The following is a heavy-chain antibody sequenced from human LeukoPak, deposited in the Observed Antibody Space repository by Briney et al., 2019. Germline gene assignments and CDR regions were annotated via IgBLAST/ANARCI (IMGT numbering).Heavy chain of an antibody. CDR3: AKGDDYGFDY. J-gene: IGHJ4*02. V-gene: IGHV3-23*01. Sequence: GGSLRLSCAASGFTFSSYGMSWVRQAPGKGLKWVSAISGSGGSTYYADSVKGRFTISRDNSKNTLYLQMNSLRAEDTAVYYCAKGDDYGFDYWGQGTLSPSPQ. CDR2: ISGSGGST. D-gene: IGHD4-17*01. CDR1: GFTFSSYG.